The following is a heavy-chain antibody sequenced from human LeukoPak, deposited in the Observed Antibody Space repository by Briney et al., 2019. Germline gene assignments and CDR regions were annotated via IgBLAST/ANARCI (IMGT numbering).Heavy chain of an antibody. Sequence: GASVKVSCKGSGYTFTSYDINWVRQATGQGLEWMGWMNPHSGNTGYAQNFQGRVTMTRNTSISTAYMELSSLRSEDTAVYYCARASSSWYTGDRYYFDYWGQGTLVTVSS. J-gene: IGHJ4*02. CDR1: GYTFTSYD. D-gene: IGHD6-13*01. CDR2: MNPHSGNT. CDR3: ARASSSWYTGDRYYFDY. V-gene: IGHV1-8*01.